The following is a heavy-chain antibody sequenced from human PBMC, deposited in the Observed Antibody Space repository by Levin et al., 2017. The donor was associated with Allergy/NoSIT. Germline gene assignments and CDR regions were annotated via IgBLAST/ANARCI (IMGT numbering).Heavy chain of an antibody. J-gene: IGHJ4*02. V-gene: IGHV4-59*01. Sequence: GSLRLSCTVSGGSISSYYWSWIRQPPGKGLEWIGYIYYSGSTDYNPSLKSRVTISVDTSKNQFSLQLTSVTAADTAVYYCARKSSSGWFYFDYWGQGTLVTVSS. D-gene: IGHD6-19*01. CDR3: ARKSSSGWFYFDY. CDR2: IYYSGST. CDR1: GGSISSYY.